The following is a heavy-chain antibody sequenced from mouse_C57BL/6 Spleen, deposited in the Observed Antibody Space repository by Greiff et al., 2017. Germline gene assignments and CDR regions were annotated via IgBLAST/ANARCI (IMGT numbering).Heavy chain of an antibody. CDR2: INYDGSST. CDR1: GFTFSDYY. V-gene: IGHV5-16*01. CDR3: ARITTVDWYFDV. D-gene: IGHD1-1*01. J-gene: IGHJ1*03. Sequence: EVKLMESEGGLVQPGSSMKLSCTASGFTFSDYYMAWVRQVPEKGLEWVANINYDGSSTYYLDSLKSRFIISRDNAKNILYLQMSSLKSEDTATYYCARITTVDWYFDVWGTGTTVTVSS.